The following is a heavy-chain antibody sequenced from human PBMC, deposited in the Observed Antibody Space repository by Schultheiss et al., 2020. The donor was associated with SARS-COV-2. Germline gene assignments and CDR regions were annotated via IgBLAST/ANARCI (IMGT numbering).Heavy chain of an antibody. CDR3: VRDGLGDIVEDYGMDV. CDR1: GFTFTDYW. V-gene: IGHV3-7*03. J-gene: IGHJ6*02. Sequence: GESLKISCAASGFTFTDYWMNWVRQAPGMGLEWVAKIKHDGSEKYYVDSVKGRFTISRDNTKSSLYLQMNSLRADDTAVYYCVRDGLGDIVEDYGMDVWGQGTTVTVSS. D-gene: IGHD2-15*01. CDR2: IKHDGSEK.